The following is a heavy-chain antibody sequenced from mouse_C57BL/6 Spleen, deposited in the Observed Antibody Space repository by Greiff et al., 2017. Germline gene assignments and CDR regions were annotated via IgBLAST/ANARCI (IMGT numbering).Heavy chain of an antibody. Sequence: EVQGVESGEGLVKPGGSLKLSCAASGFTFSSYAMSWVRQTPEKRLEWVAYLSSGGDYIYYADTVKGRFTISRDNARNTLYLQMSSLKSEDTAMYYCTPSYYSKGGFAYWGQGTLVTVSA. CDR2: LSSGGDYI. D-gene: IGHD2-5*01. V-gene: IGHV5-9-1*02. CDR1: GFTFSSYA. J-gene: IGHJ3*01. CDR3: TPSYYSKGGFAY.